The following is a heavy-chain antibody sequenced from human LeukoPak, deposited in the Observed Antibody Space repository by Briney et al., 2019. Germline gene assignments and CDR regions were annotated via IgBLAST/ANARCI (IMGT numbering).Heavy chain of an antibody. CDR1: GGIFSTYS. CDR3: ARGYDNSGYQDY. CDR2: IIPFLGVA. J-gene: IGHJ4*02. D-gene: IGHD3-22*01. Sequence: GASVKVSCKASGGIFSTYSFTWVRQAPGQGLEWMGRIIPFLGVAKYAQHFQGRVTFTADKSTSTAYMEISSLRSEDTALYFCARGYDNSGYQDYWGQGTLVTVSS. V-gene: IGHV1-69*02.